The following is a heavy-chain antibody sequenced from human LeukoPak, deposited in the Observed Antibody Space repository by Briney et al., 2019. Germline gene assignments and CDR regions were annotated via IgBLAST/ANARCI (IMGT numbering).Heavy chain of an antibody. CDR2: IYSGGST. J-gene: IGHJ4*02. CDR1: GFTFSSYS. D-gene: IGHD3-22*01. V-gene: IGHV3-66*01. Sequence: GGSLRLSCAASGFTFSSYSMNWVRQAPGKGLEWVSVIYSGGSTYYADSVKGRFTISRDNSKNTLYLQMNSLRAEDTAVYYCARDGSGYYYYWGQGTLVTVSS. CDR3: ARDGSGYYYY.